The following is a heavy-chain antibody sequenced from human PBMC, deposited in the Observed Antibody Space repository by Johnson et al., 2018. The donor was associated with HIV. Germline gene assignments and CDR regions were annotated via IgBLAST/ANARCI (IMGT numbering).Heavy chain of an antibody. Sequence: VQLVESGGGVVQPGRSLRLSCAASGFTFSSYWMSWVRQAPGKGLEWVANIKQDGSEKYYVDSVKGRFTISRDNTKNSLYLQMNSLRAEDTAVYYCARDQSLYRWLPPPADAFDTWGQGTMVTVSS. D-gene: IGHD5-12*01. CDR1: GFTFSSYW. CDR3: ARDQSLYRWLPPPADAFDT. J-gene: IGHJ3*02. CDR2: IKQDGSEK. V-gene: IGHV3-7*03.